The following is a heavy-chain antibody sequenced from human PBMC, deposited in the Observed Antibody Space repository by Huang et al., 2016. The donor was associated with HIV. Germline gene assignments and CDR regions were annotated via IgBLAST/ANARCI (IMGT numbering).Heavy chain of an antibody. D-gene: IGHD3-3*01. J-gene: IGHJ6*02. CDR3: ARQWTILEWLLGLDV. V-gene: IGHV4-34*02. CDR2: VNDSGAN. Sequence: QMQLQQRGAGLLKPSETLSLTCGVSGGSFTGNYLTWIRQAPGKGREWIGEVNDSGANKYNPSLNWRVTISLYKSNRELSLNLRSGTAADTAVYYCARQWTILEWLLGLDVWGQGTTVIVSS. CDR1: GGSFTGNY.